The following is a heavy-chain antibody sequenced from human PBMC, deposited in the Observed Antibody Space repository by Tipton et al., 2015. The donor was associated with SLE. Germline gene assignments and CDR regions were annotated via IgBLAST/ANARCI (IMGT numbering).Heavy chain of an antibody. Sequence: GSLRLFCAASGFTFDKFAMSWVRQAPGKGLVWVSSISAGGSSTFYADSVRGRFTITRGNSKDTLYLQMSSLRAEDTAVYYCAKESPYCSGGNCREYYFDYWGQGALVTVSS. CDR2: ISAGGSST. CDR3: AKESPYCSGGNCREYYFDY. CDR1: GFTFDKFA. J-gene: IGHJ4*02. V-gene: IGHV3-23*01. D-gene: IGHD2-15*01.